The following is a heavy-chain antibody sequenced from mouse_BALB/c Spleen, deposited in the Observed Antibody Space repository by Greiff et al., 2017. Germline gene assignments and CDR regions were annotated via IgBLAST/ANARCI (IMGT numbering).Heavy chain of an antibody. D-gene: IGHD2-14*01. Sequence: QVQLQQSGPELVKPGALVKISCKASGYTFTSYDINWVKQRPGQGLEWIGWIYHGDGSTKYNEKFKGKATLTADKSSSTAYMQLSSLTSENSAVYFCARRSDYRYDGPWFAYWGQGTLVTVSA. CDR1: GYTFTSYD. V-gene: IGHV1S56*01. J-gene: IGHJ3*01. CDR2: IYHGDGST. CDR3: ARRSDYRYDGPWFAY.